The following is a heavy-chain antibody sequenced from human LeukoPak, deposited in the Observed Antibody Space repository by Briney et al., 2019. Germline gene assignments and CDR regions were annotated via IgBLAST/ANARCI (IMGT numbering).Heavy chain of an antibody. CDR3: ARVAGSFDY. J-gene: IGHJ4*02. CDR2: IKPDGGEK. D-gene: IGHD3-10*01. CDR1: GFTFSSYM. Sequence: GALRLSCAASGFTFSSYMMTWVRQAPGKGLEWVANIKPDGGEKFYVDSVRGRFTISRDNAKNSLYLQMNSLRAEDTALYYCARVAGSFDYWGQGTLVTVSS. V-gene: IGHV3-7*03.